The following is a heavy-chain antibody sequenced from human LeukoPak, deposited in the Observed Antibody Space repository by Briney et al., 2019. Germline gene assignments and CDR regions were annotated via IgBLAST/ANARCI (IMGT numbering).Heavy chain of an antibody. CDR2: INSDGSST. V-gene: IGHV3-74*01. Sequence: GGSLRLSCAASGFTFSSYWMHWVRQAPGKGLVWVSRINSDGSSTSYADSVKGRFTISRDNAKNTLYLQMNSLRAEDTAVYYCARSRYFDWAYYFDYWGQGTLVTVSS. CDR1: GFTFSSYW. J-gene: IGHJ4*02. CDR3: ARSRYFDWAYYFDY. D-gene: IGHD3-9*01.